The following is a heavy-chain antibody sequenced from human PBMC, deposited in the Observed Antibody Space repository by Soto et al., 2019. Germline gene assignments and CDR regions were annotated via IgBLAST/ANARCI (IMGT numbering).Heavy chain of an antibody. V-gene: IGHV4-34*01. J-gene: IGHJ5*01. CDR1: GVSFNEYY. CDR2: INHSGST. Sequence: QVQLQQWGAGLLQPSETLSLTCAVYGVSFNEYYWSWIRQPPGKGVEWIGEINHSGSTNYNASLKSRVAISVDTSKNQFSLKLKSVTAADTAMYSCARFFGYRYGRLDPWGQGTQVTVPP. CDR3: ARFFGYRYGRLDP. D-gene: IGHD5-18*01.